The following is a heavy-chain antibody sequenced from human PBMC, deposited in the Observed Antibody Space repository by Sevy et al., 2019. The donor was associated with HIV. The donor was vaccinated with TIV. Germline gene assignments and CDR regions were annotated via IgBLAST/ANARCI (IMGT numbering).Heavy chain of an antibody. CDR2: IYYSGST. V-gene: IGHV4-59*01. CDR3: ARDYIYALDV. Sequence: SETLSLTCTVSGGSISSYYWSWIRQPPGKGLEWIGYIYYSGSTNYNPSLKSRVTISVDTSKNQFSLKLSSVTAADTAVYYCARDYIYALDVWGQWTTVTVSS. J-gene: IGHJ6*02. CDR1: GGSISSYY.